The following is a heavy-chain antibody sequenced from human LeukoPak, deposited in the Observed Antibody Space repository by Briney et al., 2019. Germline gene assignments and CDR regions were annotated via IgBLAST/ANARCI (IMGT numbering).Heavy chain of an antibody. CDR2: IYYSGST. CDR3: ARGRVTLGGSLYIDY. D-gene: IGHD3-16*01. J-gene: IGHJ4*02. CDR1: GRSISSYY. Sequence: PSETLSLTCTVSGRSISSYYWSWIRQPPGKGLEWTGYIYYSGSTNYNPSLKSRVTISVDTSKNQFSLKLSSVTAADTAVYYCARGRVTLGGSLYIDYWGPGTLVTVSS. V-gene: IGHV4-59*01.